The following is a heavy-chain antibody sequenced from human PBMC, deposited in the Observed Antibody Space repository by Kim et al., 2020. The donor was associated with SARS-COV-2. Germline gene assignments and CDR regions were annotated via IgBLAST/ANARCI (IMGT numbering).Heavy chain of an antibody. CDR3: AKVGDYGDYFDY. D-gene: IGHD3-16*01. V-gene: IGHV3-30*02. J-gene: IGHJ4*02. Sequence: YYAESVKGRFSISRDNSKNTLYLQMNSLRAEDTAVYYCAKVGDYGDYFDYWGQGTLVTVSS.